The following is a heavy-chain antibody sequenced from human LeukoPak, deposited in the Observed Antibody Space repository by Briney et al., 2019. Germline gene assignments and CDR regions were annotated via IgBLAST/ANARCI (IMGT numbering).Heavy chain of an antibody. Sequence: GGSLRLSCAASGFTFSSYAMSWVRQAPGKGLEWVSAISESGGSTYYADSVEGRFTISRDNSKSTLFLQMNSLRAEDTAVYFCAKVLRFLEWYYFDYWGQGTLVTVSS. CDR1: GFTFSSYA. V-gene: IGHV3-23*01. D-gene: IGHD3-3*01. CDR3: AKVLRFLEWYYFDY. CDR2: ISESGGST. J-gene: IGHJ4*02.